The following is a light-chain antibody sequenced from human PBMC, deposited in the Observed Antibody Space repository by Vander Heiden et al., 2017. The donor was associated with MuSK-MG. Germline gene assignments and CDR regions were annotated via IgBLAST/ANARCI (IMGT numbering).Light chain of an antibody. CDR2: EVS. Sequence: DILMTQTPVSLFVTPGQPASISCKSSQSLLHSDGKNYLYWYLQKPGQPPQLLIYEVSNRFSGVPDRFSGSGSGTDFILKISRVEAEDIGVYYCRQNLQLPWTFGQGTKVEIK. J-gene: IGKJ1*01. CDR1: QSLLHSDGKNY. CDR3: RQNLQLPWT. V-gene: IGKV2D-29*01.